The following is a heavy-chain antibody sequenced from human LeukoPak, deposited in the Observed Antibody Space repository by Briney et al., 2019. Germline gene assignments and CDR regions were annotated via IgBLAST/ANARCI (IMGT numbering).Heavy chain of an antibody. Sequence: GGSLKISCKGSGYSFTSYWIGWVRQMPGKGLEWMGIIYPGDSDTRYSPSFQGQGTISADKSISTAYLQWSSLKASDTAMYYCARHVAADYGDPYYFDYWGQGTLVTVSS. J-gene: IGHJ4*02. V-gene: IGHV5-51*01. D-gene: IGHD4-17*01. CDR2: IYPGDSDT. CDR3: ARHVAADYGDPYYFDY. CDR1: GYSFTSYW.